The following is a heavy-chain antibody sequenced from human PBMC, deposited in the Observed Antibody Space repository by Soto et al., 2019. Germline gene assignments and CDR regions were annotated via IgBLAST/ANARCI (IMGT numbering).Heavy chain of an antibody. D-gene: IGHD4-17*01. Sequence: QVQLVQSGAEVKKPGASVKVSCKASGYTFTSYDINWVRQATGQGLEWMGWMNPNSGNTGYAQKFQGRVIMTRNTSISTAYMELSSLRSEDAAVYYWARAGADYGDYVRYYYYMDVWGKGTTVTVSS. CDR3: ARAGADYGDYVRYYYYMDV. V-gene: IGHV1-8*01. J-gene: IGHJ6*03. CDR2: MNPNSGNT. CDR1: GYTFTSYD.